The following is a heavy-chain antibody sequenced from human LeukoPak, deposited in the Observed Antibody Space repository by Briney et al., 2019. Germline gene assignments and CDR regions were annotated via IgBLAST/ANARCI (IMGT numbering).Heavy chain of an antibody. J-gene: IGHJ4*02. D-gene: IGHD3-3*01. Sequence: GGSLRLSCAASGFTFSSYGMHWVRQAPGKGLEGVAFIRYDGNNKYYADSVKGRFTISRDNSKNTLYLQMNSLRAEDTAVYYCAKVGGGGITIFGEDYWGQGTLVTVSS. CDR2: IRYDGNNK. V-gene: IGHV3-30*02. CDR3: AKVGGGGITIFGEDY. CDR1: GFTFSSYG.